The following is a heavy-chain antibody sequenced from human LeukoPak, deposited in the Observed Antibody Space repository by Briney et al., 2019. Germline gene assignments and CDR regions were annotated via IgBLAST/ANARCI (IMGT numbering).Heavy chain of an antibody. CDR3: ARGGYSGYDFWFDP. CDR1: GDSISSGGSS. J-gene: IGHJ5*02. Sequence: KPSEILSLTCAVSGDSISSGGSSWNWIRQSAGKGLEWIGYIYHSGSTYYNPSLRSRLTISVDRSKNQFSLKLNSVTAADTAIYYCARGGYSGYDFWFDPWGQGTLVTVSS. V-gene: IGHV4-30-2*06. CDR2: IYHSGST. D-gene: IGHD5-12*01.